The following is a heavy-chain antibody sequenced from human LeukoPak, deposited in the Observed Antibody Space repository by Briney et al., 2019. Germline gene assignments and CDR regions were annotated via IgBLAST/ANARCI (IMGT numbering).Heavy chain of an antibody. J-gene: IGHJ6*03. V-gene: IGHV4-34*01. Sequence: SETLSLTCAVYGGAFSGYYWSWIRQPPGKGLEWIGEINHSGSTNYNPSLKSRVTISVDTSKNQFSLKLSSVTAADTAVYYCARAPAGTLLYYYYYMDVWGKGTTVTVSS. CDR3: ARAPAGTLLYYYYYMDV. CDR1: GGAFSGYY. D-gene: IGHD6-19*01. CDR2: INHSGST.